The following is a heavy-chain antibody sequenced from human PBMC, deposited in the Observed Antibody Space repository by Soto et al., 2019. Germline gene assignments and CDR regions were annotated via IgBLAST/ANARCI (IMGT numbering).Heavy chain of an antibody. CDR3: GGAEAGPNKY. CDR1: GASFTGHY. V-gene: IGHV4-34*01. Sequence: QVQLQQWGAGLLKPSATLSLTCTVHGASFTGHYWSWVRQSPGKGLEWIGEMNHLGSSNYNPSLKSRVTLSVDTSKKQFSLNLRSVTAVDTAFYFCGGAEAGPNKYWGQGTLVTFSS. CDR2: MNHLGSS. D-gene: IGHD6-13*01. J-gene: IGHJ4*02.